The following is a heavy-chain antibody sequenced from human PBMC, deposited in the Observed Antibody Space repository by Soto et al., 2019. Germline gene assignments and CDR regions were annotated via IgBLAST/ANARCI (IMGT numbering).Heavy chain of an antibody. CDR3: ATEESIAARSGMDV. Sequence: PSETLSLTCTVSGGGSISSSSYFWGWIRQPPGKGLEWIGSINHRGSVYYNPSLKGRFTISRDNAKNSLYLQMNSLRAEDTAVYYCATEESIAARSGMDVWGQGTTVTVSS. D-gene: IGHD6-6*01. J-gene: IGHJ6*02. CDR1: GGGSISSSSYF. CDR2: INHRGSV. V-gene: IGHV4-39*01.